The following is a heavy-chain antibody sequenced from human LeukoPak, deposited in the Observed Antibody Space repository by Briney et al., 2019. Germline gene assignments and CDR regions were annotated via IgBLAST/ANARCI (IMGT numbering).Heavy chain of an antibody. CDR1: GFTFGDYA. CDR2: VRSKAYGATT. Sequence: GGPLRLSCTASGFTFGDYAMSWFRQAPGKGLEWVGFVRSKAYGATTEYAASVKGRFTISRDDSKSIAYLHMNSLTTDDTAVYYCTRDWSGGNSGYYGMDVWGQGTTVTVSS. J-gene: IGHJ6*02. CDR3: TRDWSGGNSGYYGMDV. V-gene: IGHV3-49*03. D-gene: IGHD4-23*01.